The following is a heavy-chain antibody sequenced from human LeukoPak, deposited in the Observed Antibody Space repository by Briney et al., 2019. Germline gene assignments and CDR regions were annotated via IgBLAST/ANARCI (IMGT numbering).Heavy chain of an antibody. D-gene: IGHD1-26*01. V-gene: IGHV1-69*02. CDR3: AIRYSGSSAYDFDY. CDR1: GGTFSSYT. Sequence: SVKVSCKASGGTFSSYTISWVRQAPGQGLEWMGRIIPILGIANYAQKFQGRVTITADKSTSTAYMELSSLRSEDTAVYYCAIRYSGSSAYDFDYWGQGTLVTVSS. J-gene: IGHJ4*02. CDR2: IIPILGIA.